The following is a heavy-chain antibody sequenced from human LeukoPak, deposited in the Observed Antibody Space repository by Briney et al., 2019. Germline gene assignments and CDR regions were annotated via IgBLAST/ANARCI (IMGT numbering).Heavy chain of an antibody. CDR3: ARGSWPVTAILAWGIDV. CDR1: GGSISGNSYY. V-gene: IGHV4-39*07. D-gene: IGHD2-21*02. Sequence: SETLSLTCTVSGGSISGNSYYWGWIRQPPGKGLEWIGAILDSGSTFNNPSLKSRVTVSIDPTSGGTSKTQFSLRLSSVTAADTAVYYCARGSWPVTAILAWGIDVWGQGTTVTVSS. CDR2: ILDSGST. J-gene: IGHJ6*02.